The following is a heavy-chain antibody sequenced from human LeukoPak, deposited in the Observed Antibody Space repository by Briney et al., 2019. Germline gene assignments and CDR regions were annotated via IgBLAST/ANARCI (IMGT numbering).Heavy chain of an antibody. D-gene: IGHD3-16*02. CDR2: INTNTGNP. CDR1: GYTFTSYA. J-gene: IGHJ4*02. Sequence: GASVKVSCKASGYTFTSYAMNWVRQAPGQGLEWMGWINTNTGNPAYAQGFTGRFVFSLDTSVSTAYLQIGSLEADDTAVYYCARAYQPLGGLSFPDYWGQGTLVTVSS. CDR3: ARAYQPLGGLSFPDY. V-gene: IGHV7-4-1*01.